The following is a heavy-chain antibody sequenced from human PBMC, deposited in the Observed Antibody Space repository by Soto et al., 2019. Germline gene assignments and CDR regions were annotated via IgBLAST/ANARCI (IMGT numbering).Heavy chain of an antibody. D-gene: IGHD3-10*01. V-gene: IGHV2-5*02. CDR2: IYWDDDK. J-gene: IGHJ4*02. CDR1: GFSLSTSGVG. CDR3: AHLGEVLLWFVELFYFDY. Sequence: QITLKESGPTLVKPTQTLTLTCTFSGFSLSTSGVGVGWIRQPPGKALEWLALIYWDDDKRYSPSLKSRLTITKDTSKNQVVLTMTNMDPVDTATYYCAHLGEVLLWFVELFYFDYWGQGTLVTVSS.